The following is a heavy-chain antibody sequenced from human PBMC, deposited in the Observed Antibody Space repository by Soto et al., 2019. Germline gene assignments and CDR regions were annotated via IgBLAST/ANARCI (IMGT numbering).Heavy chain of an antibody. D-gene: IGHD2-2*01. V-gene: IGHV3-30*18. CDR3: ANERREDIVVVPAAPIDY. Sequence: QVQLVESGGGVVQPGRSLRLSCAASGFTFSSYGMHWVRQAPGKGLEWVAVISYDGSNKYYADSVKGRFTISRDNSKNTLYLQMNSLRAEDTAVYYCANERREDIVVVPAAPIDYWGQGTLVTVSS. CDR1: GFTFSSYG. J-gene: IGHJ4*02. CDR2: ISYDGSNK.